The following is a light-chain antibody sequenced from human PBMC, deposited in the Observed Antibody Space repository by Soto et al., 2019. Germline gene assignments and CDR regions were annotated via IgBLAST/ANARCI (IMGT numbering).Light chain of an antibody. V-gene: IGKV3-20*01. J-gene: IGKJ1*01. CDR2: GAS. CDR1: ESVTSSY. CDR3: QQYGRSPRT. Sequence: DIVLTQSPGTLSLSPGERATLSCRASESVTSSYLAWYQHKPGQAPRLLIYGASSRATGIPDRFSGSGSGTDFTLTISRLEPEDFAVYYCQQYGRSPRTFGQGTKVEIK.